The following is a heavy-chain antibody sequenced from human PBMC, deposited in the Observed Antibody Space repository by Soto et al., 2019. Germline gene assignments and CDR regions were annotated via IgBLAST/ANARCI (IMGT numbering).Heavy chain of an antibody. CDR2: ISGSGGST. D-gene: IGHD6-13*01. J-gene: IGHJ4*02. V-gene: IGHV3-23*01. CDR3: AKVLTAGGLDY. CDR1: GFTFDSYG. Sequence: VQLLESGGGLVQPGGSLRLSCAASGFTFDSYGMSWVRQAPGKGLEWVSSISGSGGSTYYADSVKGRFTISRDNSKNMLYLQMNSLSAEDTAVYFCAKVLTAGGLDYWGQGTLVTVSS.